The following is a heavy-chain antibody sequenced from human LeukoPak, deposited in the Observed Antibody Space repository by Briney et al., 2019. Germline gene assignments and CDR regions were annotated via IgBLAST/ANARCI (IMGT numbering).Heavy chain of an antibody. V-gene: IGHV3-21*01. D-gene: IGHD2-2*01. Sequence: GGSLRLSCAASGFTFSSYSMNWVRQAPGKGLEGVSSISSSSSYIYYADSVKGRFTISRDNDKNSLYLQMNSLRAEDTAVYYCARDFGYCSSTSCYDYYGMDVWGQGTTVTVSS. J-gene: IGHJ6*02. CDR3: ARDFGYCSSTSCYDYYGMDV. CDR1: GFTFSSYS. CDR2: ISSSSSYI.